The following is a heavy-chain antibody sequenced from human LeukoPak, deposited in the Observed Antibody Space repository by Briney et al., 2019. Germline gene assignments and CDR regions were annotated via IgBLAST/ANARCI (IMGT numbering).Heavy chain of an antibody. V-gene: IGHV4-34*01. Sequence: PSETLSLTCAVYGGSLSDYQWSWIRQPPGTGLEWIGEINLSGSTNYNPSLKSRVTISVDTSKSQFPLKLTSVTAADTAVYYCAGDADTINWFFFWGQGTLVTVSS. CDR3: AGDADTINWFFF. J-gene: IGHJ5*01. D-gene: IGHD2-2*01. CDR2: INLSGST. CDR1: GGSLSDYQ.